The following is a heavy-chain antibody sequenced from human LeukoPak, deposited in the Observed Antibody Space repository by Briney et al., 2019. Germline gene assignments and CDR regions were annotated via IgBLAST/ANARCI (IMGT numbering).Heavy chain of an antibody. CDR3: ARGRHCSADICSGGDAFDI. D-gene: IGHD2-15*01. V-gene: IGHV4-4*07. Sequence: MSSETLSLTCTVSGGSINNYYWSWIRQPAGKGLEWIGRIYTRGSTNYNPSLKSRVTMSVDTSKNQFSLKLSSVTAADTAVYYCARGRHCSADICSGGDAFDIWGQGTMVSVSS. CDR2: IYTRGST. J-gene: IGHJ3*02. CDR1: GGSINNYY.